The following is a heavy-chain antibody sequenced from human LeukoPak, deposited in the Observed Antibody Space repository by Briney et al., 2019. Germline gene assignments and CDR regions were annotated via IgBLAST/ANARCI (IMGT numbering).Heavy chain of an antibody. D-gene: IGHD3-10*01. CDR2: IRNKDYGGTT. V-gene: IGHV3-49*04. CDR3: TRDWFGVAIDY. CDR1: GFTFGDYA. J-gene: IGHJ4*02. Sequence: GGSLRLSCTASGFTFGDYAMSLVRQAPGEGLEWVGFIRNKDYGGTTEYAASVKGRFPISRDDSKSIAYLQVTSLKTEDTAVYYCTRDWFGVAIDYWGQGTLVTVSS.